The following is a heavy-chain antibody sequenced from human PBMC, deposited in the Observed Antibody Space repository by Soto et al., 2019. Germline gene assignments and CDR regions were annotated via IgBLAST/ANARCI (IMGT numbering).Heavy chain of an antibody. CDR1: GGSISSSSYY. Sequence: SETLSLTCTVSGGSISSSSYYWGWIRQPPGKGLEWIGSIYYSGSTYYNPSLKSRVTISVDTSKNQFSLKLSSVTAADTAVYYCAGVYPTKFRFLEWFPLAFDYWGQGTLVTVSS. CDR2: IYYSGST. V-gene: IGHV4-39*01. J-gene: IGHJ4*02. CDR3: AGVYPTKFRFLEWFPLAFDY. D-gene: IGHD3-3*01.